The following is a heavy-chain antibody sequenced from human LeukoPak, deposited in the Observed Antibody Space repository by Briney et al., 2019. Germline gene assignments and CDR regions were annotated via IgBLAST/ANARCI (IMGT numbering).Heavy chain of an antibody. D-gene: IGHD6-19*01. V-gene: IGHV1-2*06. CDR2: INPNSGDT. Sequence: ASLKVSCKASGYTFTGYYMHWVRQAPGQGLQWMGRINPNSGDTNYAQKFQGRVTMTRDTSISTAYMGLSRLRSDDTAVYYCARDLDGWYPGDYWGQGTLVTVSS. CDR1: GYTFTGYY. CDR3: ARDLDGWYPGDY. J-gene: IGHJ4*02.